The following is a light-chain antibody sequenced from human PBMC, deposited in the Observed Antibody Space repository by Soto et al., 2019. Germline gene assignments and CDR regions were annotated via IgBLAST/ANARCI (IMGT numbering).Light chain of an antibody. CDR1: VLAKKY. J-gene: IGLJ1*01. V-gene: IGLV3-27*01. Sequence: SYELTQPSSVSVSPGQAARITCSGDVLAKKYARWFQQKPGQAPVLVIYKDSERPSWIPERFSGSSSGTTVTLTISGAQVEDEADYYCYSAADNLYVFGTGTKVTVL. CDR3: YSAADNLYV. CDR2: KDS.